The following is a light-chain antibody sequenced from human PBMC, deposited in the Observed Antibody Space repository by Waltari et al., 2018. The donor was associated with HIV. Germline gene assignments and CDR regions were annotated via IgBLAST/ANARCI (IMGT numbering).Light chain of an antibody. CDR1: KLGDKY. CDR3: QAWDSTTRV. J-gene: IGLJ3*02. CDR2: QHN. Sequence: SYELTQPPSVSVSPGQTASITCSGDKLGDKYACWYQQKPGQSPLLVIYQHNKRPPGIPERFSASNSGNTATLTITGTQAMDEADYYCQAWDSTTRVFGGGTKLTVL. V-gene: IGLV3-1*01.